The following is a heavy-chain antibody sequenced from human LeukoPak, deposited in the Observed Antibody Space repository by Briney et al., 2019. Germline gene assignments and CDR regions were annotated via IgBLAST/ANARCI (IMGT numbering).Heavy chain of an antibody. V-gene: IGHV4-34*01. CDR2: INHSGST. J-gene: IGHJ6*02. CDR1: GGSFSGYY. D-gene: IGHD6-19*01. Sequence: SETLSLTCAVYGGSFSGYYWSWIRQPPGKGLEWIGEINHSGSTNYNPSLKSRVTISVDTSKNQFSLKLSSVTAADTAVYYCARVRGQGGGSSGWYSYYYYGMDVWGQGTTVTVSS. CDR3: ARVRGQGGGSSGWYSYYYYGMDV.